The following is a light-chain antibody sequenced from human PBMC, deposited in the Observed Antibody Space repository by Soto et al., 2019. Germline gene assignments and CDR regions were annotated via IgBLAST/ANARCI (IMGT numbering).Light chain of an antibody. J-gene: IGKJ4*01. V-gene: IGKV1-5*03. CDR2: KTS. Sequence: DIPMTQSPSTLSASVGDRVTITCRASQSFSSWLAWYQQIPGKAPKLLIYKTSTLESGVPSRFSGSGSGTEFTLTISSLQPDDFATYYCQQYESYPLTFGGGTKVEIK. CDR1: QSFSSW. CDR3: QQYESYPLT.